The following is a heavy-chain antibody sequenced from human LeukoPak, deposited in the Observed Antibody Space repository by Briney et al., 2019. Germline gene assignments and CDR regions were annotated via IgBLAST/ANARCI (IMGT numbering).Heavy chain of an antibody. CDR2: INWDGDIT. J-gene: IGHJ4*02. Sequence: GGSLRLSCAASGFTFDDYTMHWVRQPPGKGLEWVSLINWDGDITEYADSVKGRFTISRDNSKNSLFLQMNSLRTEDTALYYCAKGNILTCPPDSWGQGTLVTVSS. CDR1: GFTFDDYT. CDR3: AKGNILTCPPDS. V-gene: IGHV3-43*01. D-gene: IGHD3-9*01.